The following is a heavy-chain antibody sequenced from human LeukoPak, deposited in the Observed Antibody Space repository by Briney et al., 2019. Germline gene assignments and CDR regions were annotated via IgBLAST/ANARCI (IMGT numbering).Heavy chain of an antibody. CDR3: ARTSSSGATYCDY. Sequence: SETLSLTCTVSGGSIANYYWSWIRQPAGKGLEWIGHIHSSGSTHYNPSLESRVTISVDTSKNQFSLKLNSVTAADTAVYYCARTSSSGATYCDYWGQGTLVTVSS. D-gene: IGHD1-26*01. J-gene: IGHJ4*02. CDR2: IHSSGST. CDR1: GGSIANYY. V-gene: IGHV4-4*07.